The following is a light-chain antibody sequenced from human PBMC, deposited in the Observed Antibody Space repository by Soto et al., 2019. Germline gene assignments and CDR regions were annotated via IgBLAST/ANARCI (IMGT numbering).Light chain of an antibody. CDR2: GAS. J-gene: IGKJ1*01. CDR1: QSVSSSY. CDR3: QHCGSSSWT. V-gene: IGKV3-20*01. Sequence: ESVLTQSPGTLSLSPGEKATLSCRASQSVSSSYLALYQQKPGQAPRLLIYGASSRATGIPDRFSGSGSGTDFTLTVSRLEPEDFAVYYCQHCGSSSWTFGQGTKVEIK.